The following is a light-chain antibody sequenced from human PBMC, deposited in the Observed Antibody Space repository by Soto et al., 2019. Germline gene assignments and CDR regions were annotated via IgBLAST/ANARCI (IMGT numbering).Light chain of an antibody. CDR1: SSYVGGYNY. CDR2: EVS. CDR3: SSYAGSNNLG. Sequence: QSALTQPPSASGSTGQSVTISCTGTSSYVGGYNYVSWYQQHPGKAPKLMIYEVSKRPSGVPDRFAGSKSGNTASLTVSGLQAEDEADYYGSSYAGSNNLGFGGVTKLTVL. J-gene: IGLJ2*01. V-gene: IGLV2-8*01.